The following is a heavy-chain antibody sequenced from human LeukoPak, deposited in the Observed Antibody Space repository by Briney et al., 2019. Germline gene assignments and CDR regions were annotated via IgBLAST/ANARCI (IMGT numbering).Heavy chain of an antibody. CDR2: IWYDGNNK. D-gene: IGHD1-26*01. CDR1: GFTFSSYG. CDR3: AKDTGLVAATRYYFDY. Sequence: PGGSLRLSCAASGFTFSSYGMPWVRQAPGKGLEWVAVIWYDGNNKYYADSVKGRFTISRDNSQNTLYLQMNSLRVEDTAVYYCAKDTGLVAATRYYFDYWGQGTLVTVSS. V-gene: IGHV3-33*06. J-gene: IGHJ4*02.